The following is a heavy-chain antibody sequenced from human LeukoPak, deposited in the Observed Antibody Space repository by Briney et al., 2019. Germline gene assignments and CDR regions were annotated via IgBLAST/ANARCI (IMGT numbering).Heavy chain of an antibody. Sequence: ASVKVSCKASGYTFTGYYMHWVRQAPGQGLEWMGWINPNSGGTNYAQKFQGRVTMTRDTSISTAYMELSRLRSDDTAVYYCVRVAAGMSGLVDYWGQGTLVTVSS. D-gene: IGHD6-13*01. V-gene: IGHV1-2*02. CDR3: VRVAAGMSGLVDY. J-gene: IGHJ4*02. CDR1: GYTFTGYY. CDR2: INPNSGGT.